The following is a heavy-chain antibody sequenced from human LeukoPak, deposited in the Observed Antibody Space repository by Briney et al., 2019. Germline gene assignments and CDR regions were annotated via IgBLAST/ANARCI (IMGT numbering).Heavy chain of an antibody. CDR1: GYTFTGYY. D-gene: IGHD3-10*01. CDR2: INPNSGGT. J-gene: IGHJ4*02. Sequence: GASVKVSCKASGYTFTGYYMHWVRQAPGQGLEWMGRINPNSGGTNYAQKFQGRVTMTRDTSISPAYMELSRLRSDDTAVYYCARVLRITMVRGADTFDYWGQGTLVTVSS. V-gene: IGHV1-2*06. CDR3: ARVLRITMVRGADTFDY.